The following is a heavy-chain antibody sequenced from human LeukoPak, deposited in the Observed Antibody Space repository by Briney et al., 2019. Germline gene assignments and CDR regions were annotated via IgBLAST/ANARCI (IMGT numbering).Heavy chain of an antibody. CDR1: GYTFTGYY. CDR3: ARAYTGHYIGGFDY. Sequence: ASVKVSCKASGYTFTGYYMHWVRQAPGQGLEWMGWINPNSGNTGYAQKFQGRVTITRNTSISTAYMELSSLRSEDTAVYYCARAYTGHYIGGFDYWGQGTLVTVSS. V-gene: IGHV1-8*03. CDR2: INPNSGNT. D-gene: IGHD3-16*01. J-gene: IGHJ4*02.